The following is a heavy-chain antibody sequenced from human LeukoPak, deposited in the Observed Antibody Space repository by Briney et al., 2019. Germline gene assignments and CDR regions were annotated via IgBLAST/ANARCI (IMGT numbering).Heavy chain of an antibody. J-gene: IGHJ4*02. CDR2: INGAGSHS. D-gene: IGHD3-10*01. Sequence: GGSLRLSCAASGFTFSDHWMHWVRQAPGKGLVWVSRINGAGSHSTYADSVKGRFTISRDNAKNTLYLQMNSLRVEDMAVYYCSRDRVLGSGSTDSWGQGTLVTVSS. CDR3: SRDRVLGSGSTDS. V-gene: IGHV3-74*01. CDR1: GFTFSDHW.